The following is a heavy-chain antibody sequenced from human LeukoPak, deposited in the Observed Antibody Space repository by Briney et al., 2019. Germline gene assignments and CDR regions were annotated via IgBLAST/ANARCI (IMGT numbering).Heavy chain of an antibody. V-gene: IGHV3-23*01. CDR3: ASSQSSSWYKVAFDI. D-gene: IGHD6-13*01. CDR1: GFTFSSYA. Sequence: PGGSLRLSCAASGFTFSSYAMSWVRLAPGKGLEWVSAISGSGGSTYYADSVKGRFTISRDNSKNTLYLQMNSLRAEDTAVYYCASSQSSSWYKVAFDIWGQGTMVTVSS. J-gene: IGHJ3*02. CDR2: ISGSGGST.